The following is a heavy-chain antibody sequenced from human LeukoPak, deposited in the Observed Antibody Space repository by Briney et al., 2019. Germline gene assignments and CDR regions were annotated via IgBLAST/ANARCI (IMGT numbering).Heavy chain of an antibody. CDR3: ARGDGSGVDWYFDL. V-gene: IGHV4-38-2*02. D-gene: IGHD3-3*01. CDR1: GYSISSGYY. CDR2: IYHSGST. J-gene: IGHJ2*01. Sequence: SETLSLTCTVSGYSISSGYYWGWIRQPPGKGLEGIGSIYHSGSTYYNPSLKSRVTISVDTSKNQFSLKLSSVTAADTAVYYCARGDGSGVDWYFDLWGRGTLVTVSS.